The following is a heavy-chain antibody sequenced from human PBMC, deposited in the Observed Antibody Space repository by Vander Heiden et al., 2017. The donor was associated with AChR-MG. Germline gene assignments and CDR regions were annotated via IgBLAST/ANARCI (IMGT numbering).Heavy chain of an antibody. D-gene: IGHD2-2*01. CDR1: GVSLSSHW. CDR2: TNSDGSDT. Sequence: EVQLVESGGGLVQPGGSLRLSCAASGVSLSSHWIHCVRQAPREGLAWVSETNSDGSDTKYADSVKGRFTISRDNAKNTLYLQMNSLRADDTAMYYCARGGCSSTSCLDFWGQGTQVTVSS. V-gene: IGHV3-74*03. CDR3: ARGGCSSTSCLDF. J-gene: IGHJ4*02.